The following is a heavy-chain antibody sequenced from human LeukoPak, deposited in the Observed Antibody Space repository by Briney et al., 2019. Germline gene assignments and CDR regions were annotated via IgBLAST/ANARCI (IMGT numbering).Heavy chain of an antibody. CDR2: IYYSGST. J-gene: IGHJ5*02. CDR1: GGSISSSSYY. D-gene: IGHD3-10*01. Sequence: SETLSLTCTVSGGSISSSSYYWGWIRQPPGKGLEWIGSIYYSGSTYYNPSLKSRVTISVDTSKNQFSLKLSSVTAADTAVYYCARVGDYNWFDPWGQGTLVTVFS. CDR3: ARVGDYNWFDP. V-gene: IGHV4-39*07.